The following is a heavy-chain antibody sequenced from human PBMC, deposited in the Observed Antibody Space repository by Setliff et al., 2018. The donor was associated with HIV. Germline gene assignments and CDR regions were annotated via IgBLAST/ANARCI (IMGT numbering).Heavy chain of an antibody. CDR3: TRDRVGTSFNH. V-gene: IGHV3-49*04. D-gene: IGHD1-26*01. CDR1: GFAFSFYA. CDR2: IRSNAYGGPT. J-gene: IGHJ4*02. Sequence: PGGSLRLSCAASGFAFSFYAMTWVRQAPGKGLEWVGFIRSNAYGGPTEYAASVKGRFIISRDDSKSIAYLQMNSLKVEDTAVYYCTRDRVGTSFNHWGQGTLVTVSS.